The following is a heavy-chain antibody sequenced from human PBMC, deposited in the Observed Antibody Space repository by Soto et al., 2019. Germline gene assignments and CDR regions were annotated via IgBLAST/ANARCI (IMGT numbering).Heavy chain of an antibody. CDR2: ISYDGSNK. CDR3: ANGRGITMVRGVL. V-gene: IGHV3-30*18. CDR1: GFTFSSYG. Sequence: QVQLVESGGGVVQPGRSLRLSCAASGFTFSSYGMHWVRQAPGKGLEWVAVISYDGSNKYYADSVKGRFTISRDNSKNTRYLQMNSLRAEDTAVYYCANGRGITMVRGVLWGQGTLVTVSS. D-gene: IGHD3-10*01. J-gene: IGHJ4*02.